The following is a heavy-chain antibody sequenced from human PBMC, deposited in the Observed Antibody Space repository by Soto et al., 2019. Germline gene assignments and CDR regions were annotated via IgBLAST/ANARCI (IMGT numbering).Heavy chain of an antibody. CDR3: AKERYSSRSPAFAY. V-gene: IGHV3-30*18. J-gene: IGHJ4*02. CDR1: GFTFSTYG. CDR2: ISYDGTNK. D-gene: IGHD6-13*01. Sequence: QVQLVESGGGVVQPGRSLRLSCAASGFTFSTYGMHWVRQAPGKGLEWVAVISYDGTNKYHADSVKGRFTISRDNSKNTLHRKMNRLRAEDTAVYYCAKERYSSRSPAFAYWGQGTLVTVSS.